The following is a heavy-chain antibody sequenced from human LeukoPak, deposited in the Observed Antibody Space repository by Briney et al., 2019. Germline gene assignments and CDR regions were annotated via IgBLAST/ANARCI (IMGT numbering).Heavy chain of an antibody. CDR2: TYPGDSNT. J-gene: IGHJ5*02. V-gene: IGHV5-51*01. Sequence: PGESLKISCKGSGYSFTNNWIGWVRQMPGKGLEWIGITYPGDSNTRYSPSFQGQVTISADKSISSAYLQWSSLKASDTAMYYCVRSPACSSGTCYPNWFDPWGQGTLVTVSS. D-gene: IGHD2-15*01. CDR1: GYSFTNNW. CDR3: VRSPACSSGTCYPNWFDP.